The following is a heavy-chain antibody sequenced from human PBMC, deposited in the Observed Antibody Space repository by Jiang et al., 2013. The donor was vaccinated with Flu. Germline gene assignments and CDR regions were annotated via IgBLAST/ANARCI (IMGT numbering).Heavy chain of an antibody. CDR2: IYYSGTD. CDR3: ASQHWDHGVGSYYMSH. Sequence: IRQPPREGAWSGLGGIYYSGTDLPTTRPSKSRVTISVDTSRKQFSLKMSSVTAADTAVYYCASQHWDHGVGSYYMSHWGQGTLVTVSS. J-gene: IGHJ4*02. D-gene: IGHD3-10*01. V-gene: IGHV4-39*07.